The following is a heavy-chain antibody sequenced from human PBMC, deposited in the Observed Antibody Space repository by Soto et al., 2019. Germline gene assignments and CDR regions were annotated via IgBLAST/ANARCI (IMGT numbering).Heavy chain of an antibody. J-gene: IGHJ4*02. CDR2: ITSDGGKT. CDR1: GFTFSSYA. D-gene: IGHD3-10*01. V-gene: IGHV3-23*01. Sequence: EVQMLESGGGLVQPGGSLRLSCAASGFTFSSYAMTWVRQAPGKGLEWVSTITSDGGKTYYVDSVKGRFTISRDNAKNTLYLQMNSLRAEDTAIYYCAKGRGGNNRYSFDYWGQGTLVTVSS. CDR3: AKGRGGNNRYSFDY.